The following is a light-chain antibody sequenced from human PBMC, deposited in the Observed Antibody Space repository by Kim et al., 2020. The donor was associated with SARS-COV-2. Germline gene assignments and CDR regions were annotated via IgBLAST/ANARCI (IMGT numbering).Light chain of an antibody. J-gene: IGKJ3*01. CDR2: ATS. V-gene: IGKV1-6*01. Sequence: AIQMTQSPSSLSASVGDRVTITCRASQGIGNDLGWYQQKPGKAPKLLIYATSTLQSGVPSRFSGSGSGTDFTLTISSLQAEDFATYYCLQDYTYPFTFGPGTKVDIE. CDR3: LQDYTYPFT. CDR1: QGIGND.